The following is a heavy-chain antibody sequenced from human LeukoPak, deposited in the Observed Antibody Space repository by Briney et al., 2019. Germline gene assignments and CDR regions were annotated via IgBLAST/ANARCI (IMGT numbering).Heavy chain of an antibody. CDR3: ARAGGYYYDSSGYWAFDI. CDR2: IIPILGIA. V-gene: IGHV1-69*04. Sequence: GASVKVSCKASGGTFSSYAISWVRQAPGQGLEWMGRIIPILGIANYAQKFQGRVTITADKSTSTAYMELSSLRSEDTAVYYCARAGGYYYDSSGYWAFDIWGQGTMVTVSS. J-gene: IGHJ3*02. D-gene: IGHD3-22*01. CDR1: GGTFSSYA.